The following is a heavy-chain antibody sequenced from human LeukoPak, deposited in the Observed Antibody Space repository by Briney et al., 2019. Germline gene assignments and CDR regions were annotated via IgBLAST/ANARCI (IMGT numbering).Heavy chain of an antibody. V-gene: IGHV3-23*01. CDR1: GFSFTSYG. J-gene: IGHJ5*02. CDR3: TLGMVRGDVNNWFDP. Sequence: GGSLRLSCAASGFSFTSYGMSWVRQAPGKGLEWVSAISGSGLSIYYADSVKGRFTISRDNSQNTLYLQMNSLRAEDTAVYHCTLGMVRGDVNNWFDPWGQGTLVTVSS. D-gene: IGHD3-10*01. CDR2: ISGSGLSI.